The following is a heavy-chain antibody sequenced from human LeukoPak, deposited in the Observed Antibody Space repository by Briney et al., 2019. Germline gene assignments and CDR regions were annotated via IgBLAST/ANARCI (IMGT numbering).Heavy chain of an antibody. Sequence: PGGSLRLSCTASGFTFGDYAMSWVRQAPGKGLEWVGFIRSKAYGGTTEYAASVKGRFTISRDDSKSIAYLQMNSLKTEDTAVYYCTRSTTGTAVFWYYYYYMDVWGKGTTVTISS. CDR1: GFTFGDYA. V-gene: IGHV3-49*04. D-gene: IGHD1-1*01. CDR3: TRSTTGTAVFWYYYYYMDV. CDR2: IRSKAYGGTT. J-gene: IGHJ6*03.